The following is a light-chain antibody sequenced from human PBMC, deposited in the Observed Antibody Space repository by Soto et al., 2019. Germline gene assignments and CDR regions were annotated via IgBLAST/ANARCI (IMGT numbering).Light chain of an antibody. J-gene: IGKJ5*01. CDR2: DAS. CDR1: ESISSK. CDR3: QQRLSWPIT. V-gene: IGKV3-11*01. Sequence: EIVLTQSPASLSLSPGEGATLSCRASESISSKLVWYQQITGQAPRILIYDASNRATGVPARFSGSGSGTDVTPTTSSLEPEDFAVYYYQQRLSWPITFGQGTRLEI.